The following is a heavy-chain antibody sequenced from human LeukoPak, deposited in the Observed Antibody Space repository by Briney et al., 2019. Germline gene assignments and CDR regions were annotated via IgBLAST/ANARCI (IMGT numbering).Heavy chain of an antibody. CDR3: ARGTSGGYFGY. CDR2: INSDGFST. J-gene: IGHJ4*02. D-gene: IGHD1-26*01. Sequence: GGSLRLSCAASGFTFSSFWMHWVRQVPGKGLVWVSRINSDGFSTSYADSVKGRFTISRDNAKNTLYLQMNSLRAEDTAVYYCARGTSGGYFGYWGQGTLVTVSS. CDR1: GFTFSSFW. V-gene: IGHV3-74*01.